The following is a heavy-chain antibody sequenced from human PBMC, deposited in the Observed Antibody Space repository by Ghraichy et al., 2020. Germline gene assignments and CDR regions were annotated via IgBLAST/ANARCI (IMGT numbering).Heavy chain of an antibody. Sequence: GESLNISCKGSGYSFSNYWIGWVRQMPGKGLEWMGTIYPGDSDPRYSPSFQGQVTISADKSINTAFLQWSSLKASDTAIYYCARPGTTLGAYWGQGTLVTVSS. D-gene: IGHD1-1*01. CDR3: ARPGTTLGAY. CDR1: GYSFSNYW. CDR2: IYPGDSDP. J-gene: IGHJ4*02. V-gene: IGHV5-51*01.